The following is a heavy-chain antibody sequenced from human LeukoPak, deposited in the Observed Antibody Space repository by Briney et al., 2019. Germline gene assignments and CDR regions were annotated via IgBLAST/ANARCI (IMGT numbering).Heavy chain of an antibody. Sequence: GGTLRLSCAASGFTFSSYWMSWVRQAPGKGLEWVANIKQGGSEKYYVDSVKGRFTISRDNAKNSLYLQMNSLRAEDTAVYYCARTYSSGWPFDYWGQGTLVTVSS. V-gene: IGHV3-7*01. CDR1: GFTFSSYW. CDR2: IKQGGSEK. J-gene: IGHJ4*02. D-gene: IGHD6-19*01. CDR3: ARTYSSGWPFDY.